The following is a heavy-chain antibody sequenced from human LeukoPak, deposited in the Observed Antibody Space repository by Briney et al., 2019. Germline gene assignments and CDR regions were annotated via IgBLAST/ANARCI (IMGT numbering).Heavy chain of an antibody. CDR1: GFTFSSNA. CDR2: ISTGGGST. Sequence: GESLRLSCAASGFTFSSNAMSWVRQAPGKGLEWVSAISTGGGSTYYADSVKGRFTISRDNPNNTLYLQMNNLRAEDTAVYYCAKPRDSIVGTTTPTRLATLDIWGQGTMVTVSS. CDR3: AKPRDSIVGTTTPTRLATLDI. V-gene: IGHV3-23*01. D-gene: IGHD1-26*01. J-gene: IGHJ3*02.